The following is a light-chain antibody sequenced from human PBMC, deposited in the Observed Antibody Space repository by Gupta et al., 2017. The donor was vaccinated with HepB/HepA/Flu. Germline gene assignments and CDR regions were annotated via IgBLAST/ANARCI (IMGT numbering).Light chain of an antibody. CDR2: KDS. CDR1: ALPKQY. Sequence: SSALTPPPSVSVSPGQTARITCSGDALPKQYAYWYQQKPGQAPVLVIYKDSERPAGIPERFSGSSSGTTVTLTIRGVQAEDEDDYYCQSADSSGNSFGGGTKLTVL. CDR3: QSADSSGNS. V-gene: IGLV3-25*03. J-gene: IGLJ3*02.